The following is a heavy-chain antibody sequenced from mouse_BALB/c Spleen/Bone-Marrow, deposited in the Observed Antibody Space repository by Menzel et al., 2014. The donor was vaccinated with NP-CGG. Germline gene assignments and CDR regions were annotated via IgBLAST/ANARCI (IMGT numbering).Heavy chain of an antibody. J-gene: IGHJ2*01. CDR1: GFNIKDTY. V-gene: IGHV14-3*02. D-gene: IGHD1-2*01. CDR3: ARTAPENFDY. Sequence: VQLQQSGAELVKPGASVKLSCTASGFNIKDTYMHWVKQRPEQGLEWIGRIDPANGNTKYDPKFQGKATITADTSSNTAYLQLSSLTSEDTAVYCCARTAPENFDYWGQGTTLTVSS. CDR2: IDPANGNT.